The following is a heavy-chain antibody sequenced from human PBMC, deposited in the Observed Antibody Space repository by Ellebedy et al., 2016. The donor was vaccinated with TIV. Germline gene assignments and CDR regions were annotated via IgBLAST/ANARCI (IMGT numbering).Heavy chain of an antibody. V-gene: IGHV1-8*01. CDR1: GYTFGPHD. CDR2: MNPDGGNT. D-gene: IGHD1-1*01. J-gene: IGHJ4*02. CDR3: ARVGTGTTSLDY. Sequence: ASVKVSCKASGYTFGPHDINWVRQATGQGLEWMGWMNPDGGNTGYAPKFQGRLTMSRNTSKSTAYMELNSLSSEDTAVYYCARVGTGTTSLDYWGQGTLVTVSS.